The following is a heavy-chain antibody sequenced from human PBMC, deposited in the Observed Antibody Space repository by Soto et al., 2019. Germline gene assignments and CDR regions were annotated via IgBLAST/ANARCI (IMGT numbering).Heavy chain of an antibody. V-gene: IGHV4-59*01. D-gene: IGHD1-26*01. J-gene: IGHJ5*02. CDR1: GGSISSYY. Sequence: QVQLQESGPGLVKPSETLSLTCTVSGGSISSYYWSWVRQPPGKGLECLGYFYHSGSTNYNPSLKSRVAISVDPSKNQCSMRLNSVTAGDTAVYYCARGYSGSSLDHWGQGTLVTVSS. CDR2: FYHSGST. CDR3: ARGYSGSSLDH.